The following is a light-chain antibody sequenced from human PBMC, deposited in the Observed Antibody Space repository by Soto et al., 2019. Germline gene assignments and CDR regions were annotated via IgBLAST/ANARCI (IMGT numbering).Light chain of an antibody. J-gene: IGKJ5*01. CDR2: ATS. Sequence: DIQVTQSPSSLSASVGDRVTITCRSSQAIFTFLNWYQQKEGKAPRFLIYATSNLQSGVPSRFSGTGSGTEFTLPISSLQPEDFATSFCQQGYSLPITFGQGTRLDIK. CDR1: QAIFTF. V-gene: IGKV1-39*01. CDR3: QQGYSLPIT.